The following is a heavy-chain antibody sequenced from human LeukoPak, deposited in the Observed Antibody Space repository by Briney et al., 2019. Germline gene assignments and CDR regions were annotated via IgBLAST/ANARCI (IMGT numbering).Heavy chain of an antibody. CDR1: GGSISSGGYY. CDR2: IYYSGST. J-gene: IGHJ4*02. CDR3: ARRGYEDFDY. D-gene: IGHD5-12*01. Sequence: SETLSLTCTVSGGSISSGGYYWSWIRQHPGKGLEWIGYIYYSGSTYYNPSLKSRVTISVDTSKNQFSLKLSSVTAADTAVYYCARRGYEDFDYWGQGTLVTVSS. V-gene: IGHV4-31*03.